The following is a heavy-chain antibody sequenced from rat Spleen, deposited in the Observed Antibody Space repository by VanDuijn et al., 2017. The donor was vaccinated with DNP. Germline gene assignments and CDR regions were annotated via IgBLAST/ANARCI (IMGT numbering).Heavy chain of an antibody. D-gene: IGHD1-3*01. CDR3: ARHGRITTVATYWFFDF. V-gene: IGHV5-29*01. CDR2: IIYDGSRT. CDR1: GFTFNYYW. Sequence: EVQLVESGGGLVQPGRSMKLSCAASGFTFNYYWMTWVRQAPKKGLEWVATIIYDGSRTYYRDSVKGRFTISRDNAKSTLYLQMDSLRSEDTATYFCARHGRITTVATYWFFDFWGPGTMVTVSS. J-gene: IGHJ1*01.